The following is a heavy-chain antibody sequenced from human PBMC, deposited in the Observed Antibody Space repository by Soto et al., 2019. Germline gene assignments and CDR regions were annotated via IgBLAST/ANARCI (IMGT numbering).Heavy chain of an antibody. V-gene: IGHV6-1*01. J-gene: IGHJ6*02. Sequence: SQTLSLTCAISGDSVSSNSAAWNWIRQSPSRGLEWLGRTYYRSKWYNDYAVSVKSRITINPDKSKNQFSLQLNSVTPEDTAVYYCARTDSGYDPYYYYGMDFWGQGTTVTVSS. D-gene: IGHD5-12*01. CDR1: GDSVSSNSAA. CDR3: ARTDSGYDPYYYYGMDF. CDR2: TYYRSKWYN.